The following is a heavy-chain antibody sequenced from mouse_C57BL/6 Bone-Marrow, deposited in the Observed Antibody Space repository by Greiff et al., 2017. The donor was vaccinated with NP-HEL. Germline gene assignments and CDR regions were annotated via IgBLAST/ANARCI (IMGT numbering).Heavy chain of an antibody. D-gene: IGHD3-3*01. CDR2: IDPSDSYT. CDR3: ARGGWSYAMDY. V-gene: IGHV1-69*01. Sequence: QVQLQQPGAELVMPGASVKLSCKASGYTFTSYWMHWVKQRPGQGLEWIGEIDPSDSYTKYNQKFKGKSTLTVDKSSSTAYMQLSSLTSEDSAVDYCARGGWSYAMDYGGQGTSVTVSS. J-gene: IGHJ4*01. CDR1: GYTFTSYW.